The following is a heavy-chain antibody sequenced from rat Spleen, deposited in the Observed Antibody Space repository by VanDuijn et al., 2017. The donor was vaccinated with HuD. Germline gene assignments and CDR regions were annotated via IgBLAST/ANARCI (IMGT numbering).Heavy chain of an antibody. CDR3: AKGSGNGY. CDR2: ISTGGGNT. Sequence: EVQLGESGGGLVQPGRSLKLSCAASGFTYSNYVMAWVRQAPTKGLEWVASISTGGGNTYYRDSVKGRFTISRDNAKNTLYLQMDSLRSEDTATYYCAKGSGNGYWGQGVMVTVSS. V-gene: IGHV5S13*01. J-gene: IGHJ2*01. CDR1: GFTYSNYV.